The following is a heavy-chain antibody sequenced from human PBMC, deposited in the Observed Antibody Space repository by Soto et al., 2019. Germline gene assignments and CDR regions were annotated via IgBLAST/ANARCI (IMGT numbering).Heavy chain of an antibody. CDR3: GRESVGDYALLDY. D-gene: IGHD4-17*01. V-gene: IGHV1-69*08. CDR2: IIPILGIA. CDR1: GGSYSTYT. Sequence: QVQVVQSGAEVKQPGSSVKVSCKASGGSYSTYTISWVRQAPGQGLEWMGRIIPILGIANYAQTFQGRVTITADKSTSTAYMGLSDMRSADTAVDYCGRESVGDYALLDYWYQGKLVTGSS. J-gene: IGHJ4*02.